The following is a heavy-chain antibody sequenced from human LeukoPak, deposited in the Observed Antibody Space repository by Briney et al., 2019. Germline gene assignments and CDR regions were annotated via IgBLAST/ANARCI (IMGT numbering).Heavy chain of an antibody. CDR2: IWYDGSNK. J-gene: IGHJ6*02. D-gene: IGHD3-22*01. Sequence: GGSLRLSCAASGFTFSSYGMHWVRQAPGKGLEWVAVIWYDGSNKYYADSVKGRFTISRDNSKNTLYLQMNSLRAEDTAVYYCAKGTGYYDSSGPYGMDVWGQGTTVTVSS. CDR3: AKGTGYYDSSGPYGMDV. CDR1: GFTFSSYG. V-gene: IGHV3-30*02.